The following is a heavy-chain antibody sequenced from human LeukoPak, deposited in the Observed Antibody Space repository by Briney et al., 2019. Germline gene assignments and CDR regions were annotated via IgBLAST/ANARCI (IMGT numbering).Heavy chain of an antibody. V-gene: IGHV3-21*01. Sequence: KPGGSLRLSCVVSGFTFSSYSMNWVRQAPGKGLEWVSSISSSSSYIYYADSVKGRFTISRDNAKNSLFLQMNSLRAEDTAVYYCARQGYYDRSGYYSWGQGTLVTVSS. D-gene: IGHD3-22*01. CDR2: ISSSSSYI. J-gene: IGHJ4*02. CDR1: GFTFSSYS. CDR3: ARQGYYDRSGYYS.